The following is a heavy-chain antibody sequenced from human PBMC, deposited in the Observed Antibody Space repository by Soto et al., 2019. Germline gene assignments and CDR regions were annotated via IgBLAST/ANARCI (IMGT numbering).Heavy chain of an antibody. J-gene: IGHJ6*02. D-gene: IGHD3-10*01. Sequence: PGGSLRLSCAASGFTFSSYAMSWVRQAPGKGLEWVSAISGSGGSTYYADSVKGRFTISRDNSKNTLYLQMNSLRAEDTAVYYCAKPINYYGSGSPYYYYGMDVWGQGTTVTVSS. CDR1: GFTFSSYA. V-gene: IGHV3-23*01. CDR3: AKPINYYGSGSPYYYYGMDV. CDR2: ISGSGGST.